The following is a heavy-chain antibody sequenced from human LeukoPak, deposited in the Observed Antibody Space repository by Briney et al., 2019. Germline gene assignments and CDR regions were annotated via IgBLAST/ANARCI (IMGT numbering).Heavy chain of an antibody. CDR3: ARGGHFGVVLFDY. D-gene: IGHD3-3*01. V-gene: IGHV4-59*01. CDR2: IYYSGST. J-gene: IGHJ4*02. Sequence: SETLSLTCTVSGGSISNYYWSWIRQPPGRGLEWIGYIYYSGSTNYNPSLKSRVTISVDTSKNQFSLKLSSVTAADTAVYYCARGGHFGVVLFDYWGQGTLVTVSS. CDR1: GGSISNYY.